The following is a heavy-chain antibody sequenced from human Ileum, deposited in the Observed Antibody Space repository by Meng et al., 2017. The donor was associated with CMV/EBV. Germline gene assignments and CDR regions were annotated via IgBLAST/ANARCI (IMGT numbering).Heavy chain of an antibody. CDR1: GYTYTNYG. Sequence: QVPLVQSGAEVKKPGALVKGSCKASGYTYTNYGISWVRQAPGQGLEWIGWVSAYDGDTNYAQKVKGRVTMTTDTSTTTAYMELRSLRSDDTAIYYCARVTNPEYFEHWGQGTLVTVSS. CDR2: VSAYDGDT. CDR3: ARVTNPEYFEH. J-gene: IGHJ1*01. V-gene: IGHV1-18*04.